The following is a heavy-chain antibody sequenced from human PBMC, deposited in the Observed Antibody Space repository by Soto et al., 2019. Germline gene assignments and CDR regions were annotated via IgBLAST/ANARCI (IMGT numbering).Heavy chain of an antibody. CDR2: ITANAGAT. CDR3: ARDGDSSVVSRGDYLDS. CDR1: GYTFNSHY. V-gene: IGHV1-46*02. Sequence: QVTLVQSGAEVRKPGASVRLSCKTSGYTFNSHYMHWVRQAPGQGLEWMGIITANAGATDYAEKFQGRITMTRDASTRTFYIEVSGLRSDDTAIYYCARDGDSSVVSRGDYLDSWGQGTLVTVSS. D-gene: IGHD2-21*01. J-gene: IGHJ4*02.